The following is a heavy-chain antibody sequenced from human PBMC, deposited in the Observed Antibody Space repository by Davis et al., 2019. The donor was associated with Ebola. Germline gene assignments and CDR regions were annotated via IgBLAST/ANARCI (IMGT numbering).Heavy chain of an antibody. CDR3: IRGWLRGWFDP. CDR2: TYYNSKWYS. V-gene: IGHV6-1*01. D-gene: IGHD5-12*01. Sequence: HSQTLSLTCDISGDSVSINSAGWNWIRQSPSRGLEWLGRTYYNSKWYSDYATSVRGRITINADTSGNKFYLQLNSVTPDDTAVYYCIRGWLRGWFDPWGQGTQVIVSS. J-gene: IGHJ5*02. CDR1: GDSVSINSAG.